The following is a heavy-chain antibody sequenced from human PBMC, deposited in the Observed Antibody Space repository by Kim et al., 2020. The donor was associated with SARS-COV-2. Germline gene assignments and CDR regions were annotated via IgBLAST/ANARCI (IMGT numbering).Heavy chain of an antibody. CDR2: ISYDGSNK. J-gene: IGHJ4*02. V-gene: IGHV3-30*18. D-gene: IGHD2-2*03. CDR3: AKDGGSGYCSSTSCSQPFDY. Sequence: GGSLRLSCAASGFTFSSYGMHWVRQAPGKGLEWVAVISYDGSNKYYADSVKGRFTISRDNSKNTLYLQMNSLRAEDTAVYYCAKDGGSGYCSSTSCSQPFDYWGQGTLVTVSS. CDR1: GFTFSSYG.